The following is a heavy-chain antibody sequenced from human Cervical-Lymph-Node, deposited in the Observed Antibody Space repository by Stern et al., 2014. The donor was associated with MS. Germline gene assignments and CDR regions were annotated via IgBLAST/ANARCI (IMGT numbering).Heavy chain of an antibody. J-gene: IGHJ4*02. CDR3: ANRDMGYTYGRHDY. Sequence: QVQLVQSGAEVKKPGSSVKVSCKASGGTFNNHVISWVRQARGQGLEWMGVIVPLFGTPHYARKFQARVTITADKTTSTVHMVLSSLKREDTGIYYCANRDMGYTYGRHDYWGQGTLVTVS. CDR2: IVPLFGTP. CDR1: GGTFNNHV. V-gene: IGHV1-69*14. D-gene: IGHD5-12*01.